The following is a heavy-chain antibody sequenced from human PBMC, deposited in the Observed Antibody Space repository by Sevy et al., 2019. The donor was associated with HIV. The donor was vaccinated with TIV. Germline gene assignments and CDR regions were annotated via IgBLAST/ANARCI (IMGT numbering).Heavy chain of an antibody. CDR1: GFTFSNAW. CDR3: TTDLARLLYYYDGMDV. CDR2: IKSKTDGGTT. Sequence: GGSLRLSCAASGFTFSNAWMSWVRQAPGKGLEWVGRIKSKTDGGTTDYAAPVKGRFTISRDDSKNTLNLQMNSLKTEDTAVYYCTTDLARLLYYYDGMDVWGQGTTVTVSS. J-gene: IGHJ6*02. V-gene: IGHV3-15*01.